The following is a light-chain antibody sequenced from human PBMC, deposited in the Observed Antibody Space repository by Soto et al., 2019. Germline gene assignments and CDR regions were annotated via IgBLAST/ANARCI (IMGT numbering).Light chain of an antibody. V-gene: IGKV1-9*01. J-gene: IGKJ4*01. CDR2: GAS. CDR1: HDIRSY. CDR3: QQLDRYPFT. Sequence: DIQLTQSPSFLSASVGDRITITCRASHDIRSYLAWYQQKPAKAPKLLIYGASTLQSGVPSRFSVSGSGTEFTLTISSLQPEDFASYYCQQLDRYPFTFGGGTKVEI.